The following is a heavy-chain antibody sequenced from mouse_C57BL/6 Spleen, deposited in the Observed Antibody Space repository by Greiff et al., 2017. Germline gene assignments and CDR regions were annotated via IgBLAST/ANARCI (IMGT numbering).Heavy chain of an antibody. CDR1: GYTFTSYT. V-gene: IGHV1-4*01. CDR2: INPSSGYT. CDR3: ARDYYGSSLWYFDV. D-gene: IGHD1-1*01. Sequence: VQLQQSGAELARPGASVKMSCKASGYTFTSYTMHWVKQRPGQGLEWIGYINPSSGYTKYNQKFKDQATLTADKSSSTAYMQLSSLTSEDSAVYYCARDYYGSSLWYFDVWGTGTTVTVSS. J-gene: IGHJ1*03.